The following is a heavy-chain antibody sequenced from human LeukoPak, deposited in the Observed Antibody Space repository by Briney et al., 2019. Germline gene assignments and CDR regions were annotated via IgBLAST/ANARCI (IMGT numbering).Heavy chain of an antibody. CDR1: GFSLSTSGVG. J-gene: IGHJ1*01. D-gene: IGHD3-10*01. Sequence: SGPTLIKPTETLTLTCTFSGFSLSTSGVGVGWIRQLPGKALGWIAFIFWDEDNRYTPSLKSRLTITKDTSRNQVVLTMTNLDPVDTATYYCAHRPHYSGSGSYSFQHWGQGTLVTVST. V-gene: IGHV2-5*02. CDR3: AHRPHYSGSGSYSFQH. CDR2: IFWDEDN.